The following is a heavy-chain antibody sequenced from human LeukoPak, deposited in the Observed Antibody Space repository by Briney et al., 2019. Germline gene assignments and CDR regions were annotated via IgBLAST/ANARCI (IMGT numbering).Heavy chain of an antibody. J-gene: IGHJ4*02. CDR3: AREGGPYRPLDY. Sequence: SETLSLTCGVSGGSISQTNYWTWARQLPGKGLEWIGVVNLQGSTNYNPSLMGRVAISVDKSENHVSLQLTSVTAADTAVYYCAREGGPYRPLDYSGQGTLVTVSS. CDR1: GGSISQTNY. CDR2: VNLQGST. V-gene: IGHV4-4*02.